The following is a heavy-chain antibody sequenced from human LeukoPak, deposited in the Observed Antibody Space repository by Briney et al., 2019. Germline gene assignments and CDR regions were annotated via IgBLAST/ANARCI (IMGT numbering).Heavy chain of an antibody. CDR3: ARAPLAAASFDY. CDR1: GGSISSGGYY. Sequence: SETLSLTCTVSGGSISSGGYYWRWIRQHPGKGLEWIGYIYYSGSTYYNPSLKSRVTISADTSKNQFSLKLSSVTAADTAVYYCARAPLAAASFDYWGQGTLVTVSS. CDR2: IYYSGST. J-gene: IGHJ4*02. V-gene: IGHV4-31*03. D-gene: IGHD6-13*01.